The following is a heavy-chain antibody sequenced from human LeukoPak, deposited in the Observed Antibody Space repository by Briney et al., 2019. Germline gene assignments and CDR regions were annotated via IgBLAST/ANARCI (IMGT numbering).Heavy chain of an antibody. CDR3: ARGSSAGGDP. D-gene: IGHD3-10*01. Sequence: GGSLRLSCAASGFTFSTYPMHWVRQAPGKGLECVSAISSNGVNTYYANSVKGRFTISRDNSKNTLYLQMGSLRVEDTAVYHCARGSSAGGDPWGQGTLVTVSS. V-gene: IGHV3-64*01. CDR2: ISSNGVNT. J-gene: IGHJ5*02. CDR1: GFTFSTYP.